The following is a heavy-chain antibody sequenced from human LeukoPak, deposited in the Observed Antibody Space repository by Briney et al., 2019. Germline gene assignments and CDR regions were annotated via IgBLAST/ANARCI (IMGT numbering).Heavy chain of an antibody. V-gene: IGHV3-43*02. J-gene: IGHJ4*02. CDR2: ISGDSGNR. CDR3: AIAYESGSFYRAFAY. D-gene: IGHD3-10*01. CDR1: GFNIGAYA. Sequence: GGSLRLSCAASGFNIGAYAMYWVRQRPGKSLEWVSLISGDSGNRYSAASVKGRFTVSRDNSKNSLYLQMNSLTTEDTALYYCAIAYESGSFYRAFAYWGQGALVTVSS.